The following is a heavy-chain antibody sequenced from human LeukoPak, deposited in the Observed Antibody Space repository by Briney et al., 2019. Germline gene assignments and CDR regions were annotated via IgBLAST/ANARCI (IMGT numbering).Heavy chain of an antibody. D-gene: IGHD6-19*01. Sequence: GGSLRLSCAASGFTFDDYGMSWVRQAPGKGLEWVSGINWNGGSTGYADSVKGRFTISRDNAKNSLYLQMNSLRAEDTALYYCARDGSPSSSGWYSVYWGQGTLVTVSS. J-gene: IGHJ4*02. CDR1: GFTFDDYG. CDR3: ARDGSPSSSGWYSVY. V-gene: IGHV3-20*04. CDR2: INWNGGST.